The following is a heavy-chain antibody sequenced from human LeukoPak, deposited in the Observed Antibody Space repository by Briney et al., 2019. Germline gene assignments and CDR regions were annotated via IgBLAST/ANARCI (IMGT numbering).Heavy chain of an antibody. Sequence: PGRSLRLSCAASGFTFSSYGMHWVRQAPGKGLEWVAVIWYDGSNKYYADSVKGRFTISRDNSKNTLYLQMNSLRAEDTAVYYCARDRAAAGYYYYYCGMDVWGQGTTVTVSS. CDR1: GFTFSSYG. V-gene: IGHV3-33*01. D-gene: IGHD6-13*01. CDR2: IWYDGSNK. CDR3: ARDRAAAGYYYYYCGMDV. J-gene: IGHJ6*02.